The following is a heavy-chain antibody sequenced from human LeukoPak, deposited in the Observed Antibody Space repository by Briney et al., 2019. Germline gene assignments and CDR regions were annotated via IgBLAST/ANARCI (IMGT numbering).Heavy chain of an antibody. CDR2: MNPNSGNT. Sequence: ASVKVSCKASGYTFTSYDINWVRQATGQGLEWMGWMNPNSGNTGYAQKFQGRVTMTRNTSISTAYMELSSLKTEDTAVYYCTTEVLWFGESRRGYWGQGTLVTVSS. CDR1: GYTFTSYD. D-gene: IGHD3-10*01. J-gene: IGHJ4*02. V-gene: IGHV1-8*01. CDR3: TTEVLWFGESRRGY.